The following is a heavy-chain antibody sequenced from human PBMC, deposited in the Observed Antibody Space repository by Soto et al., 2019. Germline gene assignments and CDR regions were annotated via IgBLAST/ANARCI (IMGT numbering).Heavy chain of an antibody. CDR1: GFTFSSYG. CDR2: ISYDGSNK. V-gene: IGHV3-30*18. J-gene: IGHJ4*02. Sequence: PGGSLRLSCAASGFTFSSYGMHRVRQAPGKGLEWVAVISYDGSNKYYADSVKGRFTISRDNSKNTLYLQMNSLSAEDTAVYYCAKDHQEWELLTPFDYWGQGT. D-gene: IGHD1-26*01. CDR3: AKDHQEWELLTPFDY.